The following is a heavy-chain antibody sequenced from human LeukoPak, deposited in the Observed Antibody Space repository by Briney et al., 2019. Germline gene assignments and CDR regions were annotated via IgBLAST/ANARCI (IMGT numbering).Heavy chain of an antibody. D-gene: IGHD6-13*01. CDR2: IYYSGST. Sequence: SETLSLTCTVSGASFSSSTYYWGWIRQPPGKGLEWIGSIYYSGSTYYNPSLKSRVTMSVDTSKDQFSLKLSSVTAADTAVYYCARHAGGISATGTRPFDYWGQGTLVTVSS. V-gene: IGHV4-39*01. CDR1: GASFSSSTYY. J-gene: IGHJ4*02. CDR3: ARHAGGISATGTRPFDY.